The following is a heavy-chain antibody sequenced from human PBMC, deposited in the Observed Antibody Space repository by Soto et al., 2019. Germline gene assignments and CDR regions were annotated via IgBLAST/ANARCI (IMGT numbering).Heavy chain of an antibody. CDR2: ILADYNT. D-gene: IGHD1-26*01. CDR1: GFTFSDYT. Sequence: EVQLLESGGGLVQPGGSLTLSCAASGFTFSDYTMSWVRQAPGKVLGCISVILADYNTYYTDSVRGRFTISRDNSKNTLYLEMNSLRAEDTAVYDCAGRTNGYFGYWGQGALVTVSS. V-gene: IGHV3-23*03. CDR3: AGRTNGYFGY. J-gene: IGHJ4*02.